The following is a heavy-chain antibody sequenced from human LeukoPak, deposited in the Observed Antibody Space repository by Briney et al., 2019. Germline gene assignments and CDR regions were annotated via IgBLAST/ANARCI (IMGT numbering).Heavy chain of an antibody. Sequence: GGSLRLSCAASGFTFTTCAMHWVRQAPGKRLEWVAYIRYDANNKNYADSVKGRFTISRDNSKDMLYLQMNSLRPEDTAVYYCAKGDDYGANTRLPKYNWFDPWGQGTLVTVSS. CDR2: IRYDANNK. CDR1: GFTFTTCA. CDR3: AKGDDYGANTRLPKYNWFDP. J-gene: IGHJ5*02. V-gene: IGHV3-30*02. D-gene: IGHD4-23*01.